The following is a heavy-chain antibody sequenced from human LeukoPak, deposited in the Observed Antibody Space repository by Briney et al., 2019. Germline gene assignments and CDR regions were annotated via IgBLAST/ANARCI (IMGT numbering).Heavy chain of an antibody. Sequence: GGSLRLSCAASGFTFSSYEMNWVRQAPGKGLEWVSYISSSGSTIYYADSVKGRFTMSRDNANNFLYLQLNSLRAEDTAVYYCAELGITMIGGVWGKGTTVTISS. V-gene: IGHV3-48*03. J-gene: IGHJ6*04. CDR1: GFTFSSYE. CDR2: ISSSGSTI. D-gene: IGHD3-10*02. CDR3: AELGITMIGGV.